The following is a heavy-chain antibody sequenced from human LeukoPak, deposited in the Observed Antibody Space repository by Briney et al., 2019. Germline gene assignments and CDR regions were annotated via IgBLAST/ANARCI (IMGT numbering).Heavy chain of an antibody. CDR1: GFTFGDYA. CDR3: TRDQTPYY. J-gene: IGHJ4*02. Sequence: PGGSLRLSCTASGFTFGDYAMTWVRQAPGKGLEWVGFIASETYGGTAEYAASVKGRFIISRDDSKSNAYLQMNSLKTEDTAVYYCTRDQTPYYWGQGTLVTVSS. V-gene: IGHV3-49*04. CDR2: IASETYGGTA.